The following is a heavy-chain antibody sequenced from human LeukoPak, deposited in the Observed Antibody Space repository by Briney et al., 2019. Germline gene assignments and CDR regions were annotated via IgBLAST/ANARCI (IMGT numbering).Heavy chain of an antibody. D-gene: IGHD5-18*01. CDR2: IWYDGSNK. Sequence: GRSLRLSCAASGFTFSSYGMHWVRQAPGKGLEWVADIWYDGSNKYYADSVKGRFTISRDNSKNTMYLKMNSLRSEDTAVYHCAKDQSGGYSYGLFDYWGQGTLVTVSS. V-gene: IGHV3-33*06. CDR3: AKDQSGGYSYGLFDY. J-gene: IGHJ4*02. CDR1: GFTFSSYG.